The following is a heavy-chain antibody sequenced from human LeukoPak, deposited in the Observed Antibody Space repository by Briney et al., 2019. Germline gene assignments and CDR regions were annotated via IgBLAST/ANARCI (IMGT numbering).Heavy chain of an antibody. Sequence: GRSLRLSCAASGFTFSSYAMHWVRQAPGKGLEWVAVISYDGSNKYYADSVKGRFTISRDNSKNALYLQMNSLRGEDTALYYCARDSGRRITAVAAYFFDSWGQGTLVTVSS. V-gene: IGHV3-30*04. CDR2: ISYDGSNK. CDR3: ARDSGRRITAVAAYFFDS. D-gene: IGHD6-19*01. CDR1: GFTFSSYA. J-gene: IGHJ4*02.